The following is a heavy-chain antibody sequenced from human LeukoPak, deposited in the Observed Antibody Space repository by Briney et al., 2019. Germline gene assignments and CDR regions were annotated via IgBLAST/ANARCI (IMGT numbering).Heavy chain of an antibody. J-gene: IGHJ5*02. V-gene: IGHV4-34*01. D-gene: IGHD3-10*01. CDR3: SYHYASGGYTP. Sequence: SETLSLTCAVYGGSFSGYYWSWIRQPPGKGLEWIGEINHSGSTNYNPSLNSRVTISVDTSKMQLYLWLSSVSAADTAVYYCSYHYASGGYTPWGQGTLVTVSS. CDR2: INHSGST. CDR1: GGSFSGYY.